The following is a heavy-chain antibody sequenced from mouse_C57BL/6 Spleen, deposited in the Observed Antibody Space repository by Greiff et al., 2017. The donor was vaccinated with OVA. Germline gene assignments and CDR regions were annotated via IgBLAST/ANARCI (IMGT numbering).Heavy chain of an antibody. D-gene: IGHD1-1*01. CDR1: GYTFTSYW. Sequence: QVQLKQPGAELVRPGSSVKLSCKASGYTFTSYWMHWVKQRPIQGLEWIGNIDPSDSETHYNQKFKDKATLTVDKSYSTAYMQLSSLTAEDSAVYYGARGVEYYGSSYDYWGQGTTLTVSS. V-gene: IGHV1-52*01. J-gene: IGHJ2*01. CDR2: IDPSDSET. CDR3: ARGVEYYGSSYDY.